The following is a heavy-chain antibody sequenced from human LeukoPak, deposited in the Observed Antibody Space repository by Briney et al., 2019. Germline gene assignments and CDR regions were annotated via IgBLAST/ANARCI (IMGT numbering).Heavy chain of an antibody. CDR3: AKDRPIVVVPAYYFDY. CDR2: ISSSSSTI. V-gene: IGHV3-48*01. CDR1: GFTFSSYS. J-gene: IGHJ4*02. Sequence: PGGSLRLSCAASGFTFSSYSMNWVRQAPGKGLEWVSYISSSSSTIYYADSVKGRFTISRDNAKNSLYLQMNSLRAEDTAVYYCAKDRPIVVVPAYYFDYWGQGTLVTVSS. D-gene: IGHD2-2*01.